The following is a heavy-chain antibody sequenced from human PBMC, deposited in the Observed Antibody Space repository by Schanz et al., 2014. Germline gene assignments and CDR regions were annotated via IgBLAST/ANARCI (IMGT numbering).Heavy chain of an antibody. Sequence: EADLVESGGGLIQRGESLRLSCSASGFSFSSYSMNWVRQAPGKGLEWVSSISSSGSYIHYADSVKGRFTISRDNAKNSMYLHMKSLRGEDTAVYYCARDNYYGSGSCAYWGQGTLVTVSS. CDR1: GFSFSSYS. CDR3: ARDNYYGSGSCAY. CDR2: ISSSGSYI. V-gene: IGHV3-21*06. J-gene: IGHJ4*02. D-gene: IGHD3-10*01.